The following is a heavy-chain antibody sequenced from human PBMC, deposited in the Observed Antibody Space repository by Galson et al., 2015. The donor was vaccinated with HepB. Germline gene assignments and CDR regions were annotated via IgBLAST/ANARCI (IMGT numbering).Heavy chain of an antibody. V-gene: IGHV3-23*01. J-gene: IGHJ4*02. D-gene: IGHD3-22*01. CDR1: GFTFRRHA. Sequence: SLRLSCAASGFTFRRHAMSWVRQAPGKGLEWVSAISGSGGSTYYADSVKGRFTISRDNSKNTLYLQMNSLRAEDTAVYYCARDPINYYDSSAYYGGEDYWGQGTLVTVSS. CDR2: ISGSGGST. CDR3: ARDPINYYDSSAYYGGEDY.